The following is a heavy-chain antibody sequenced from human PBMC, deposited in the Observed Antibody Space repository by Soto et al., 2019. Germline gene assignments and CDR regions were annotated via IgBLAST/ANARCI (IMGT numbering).Heavy chain of an antibody. V-gene: IGHV3-48*01. D-gene: IGHD1-26*01. Sequence: EVQLVESGGDLVQPGGSLRLSCAASGFTFSTSSMNWVRQAPGKGLEWVSYIGSGSGPIYYADSVKGRFTISRDNAKNSLYLQMNSLTADDSAVYYCARGSTSVGYDYWGQGTLVTVSS. CDR3: ARGSTSVGYDY. J-gene: IGHJ4*02. CDR2: IGSGSGPI. CDR1: GFTFSTSS.